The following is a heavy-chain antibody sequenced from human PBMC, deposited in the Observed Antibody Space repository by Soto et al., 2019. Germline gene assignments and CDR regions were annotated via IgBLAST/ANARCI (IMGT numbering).Heavy chain of an antibody. CDR2: IIPILGIA. D-gene: IGHD3-10*01. CDR1: GGTFSSYT. Sequence: QVQLVQSGAEVKKPGSSVKVSCKASGGTFSSYTISWVRQAPGQGLEWMGRIIPILGIANYAQKFQGRVTITADKSTSTAYMELSSLRSEDTAVYYCARDLNGSGSYFLGGFDPWGQGTLVTVSS. V-gene: IGHV1-69*08. J-gene: IGHJ5*02. CDR3: ARDLNGSGSYFLGGFDP.